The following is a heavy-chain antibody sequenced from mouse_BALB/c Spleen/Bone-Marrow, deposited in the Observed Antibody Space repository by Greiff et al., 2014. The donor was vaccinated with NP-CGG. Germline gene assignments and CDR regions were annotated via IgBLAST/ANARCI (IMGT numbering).Heavy chain of an antibody. CDR1: GYTFTNYW. V-gene: IGHV1-7*01. CDR2: INPSTGYT. CDR3: ARSPYSHFDY. D-gene: IGHD2-12*01. Sequence: VQLQQSGAELAKPGASVKMSCKASGYTFTNYWMHWVKQRPGQGLEWIGYINPSTGYTEYNQKFKDKATLTADKSSSTAYMQLSSLTSEDSAVYYCARSPYSHFDYWGQGTTLTVSS. J-gene: IGHJ2*01.